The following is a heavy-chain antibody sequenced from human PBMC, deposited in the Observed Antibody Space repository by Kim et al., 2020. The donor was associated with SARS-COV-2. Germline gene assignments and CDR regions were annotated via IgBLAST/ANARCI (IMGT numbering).Heavy chain of an antibody. Sequence: GGSLRLSCAASGFTLTNYAMNWVRQAPGKGLEWVSGISGNGDNTYYADSVKGRFTISRDESKNTLYLQMNSLRADDTAVYYCAKDFAFLREIPATLDMWGQGTLVTVSS. CDR1: GFTLTNYA. CDR3: AKDFAFLREIPATLDM. CDR2: ISGNGDNT. D-gene: IGHD2-2*01. J-gene: IGHJ3*02. V-gene: IGHV3-23*01.